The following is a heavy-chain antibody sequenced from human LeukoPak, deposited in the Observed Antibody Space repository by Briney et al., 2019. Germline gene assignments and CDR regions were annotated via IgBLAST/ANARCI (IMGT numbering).Heavy chain of an antibody. CDR1: GFTFSSYA. D-gene: IGHD3-10*01. CDR3: AKVWGSYGSGSYYPDY. J-gene: IGHJ4*02. Sequence: GGSLRLSCAASGFTFSSYAMSWVRQAPGKGLEWVSAISGSGGSTYYADSVKGRFTISRDNSKNTLYLQMNSLRAEDTAVYYCAKVWGSYGSGSYYPDYWGQGTLVTVSS. V-gene: IGHV3-23*01. CDR2: ISGSGGST.